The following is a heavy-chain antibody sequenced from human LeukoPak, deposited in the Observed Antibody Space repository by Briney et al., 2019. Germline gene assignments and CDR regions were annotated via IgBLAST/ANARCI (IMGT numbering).Heavy chain of an antibody. CDR2: IIPIFGTA. Sequence: ASVKVSCKASGGTFSSYAISWVRQAPGQGLEWMGGIIPIFGTASYAQKFQGRVTITTDESTSTAYMELSRLRSDDTAVYYCGRGDIVVLPAGIPHNWFDPWGQGTLVTVSS. V-gene: IGHV1-69*05. CDR3: GRGDIVVLPAGIPHNWFDP. CDR1: GGTFSSYA. J-gene: IGHJ5*02. D-gene: IGHD2-2*02.